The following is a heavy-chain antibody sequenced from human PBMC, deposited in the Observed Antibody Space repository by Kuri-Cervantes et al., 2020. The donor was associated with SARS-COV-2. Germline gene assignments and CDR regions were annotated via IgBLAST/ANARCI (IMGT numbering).Heavy chain of an antibody. D-gene: IGHD2-2*01. Sequence: ASVKVSCNASGYTSTSYYVHWVRQDPGQGLEWMGLINPSGGSTSYAQKFEGRVTMIRDKSTNTVCIELSSMRSEDNAVYYCARVVPAAINGMDVWGQGTTVTVSS. CDR1: GYTSTSYY. J-gene: IGHJ6*02. CDR2: INPSGGST. CDR3: ARVVPAAINGMDV. V-gene: IGHV1-46*03.